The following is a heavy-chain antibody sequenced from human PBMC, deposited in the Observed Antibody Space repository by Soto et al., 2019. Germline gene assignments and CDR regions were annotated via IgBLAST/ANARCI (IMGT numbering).Heavy chain of an antibody. CDR3: SRLDYLAAGRPD. CDR2: IYYSGST. V-gene: IGHV4-39*02. D-gene: IGHD3-10*01. CDR1: GGSISNRNYY. Sequence: QLQLQESGPGLVKPSETLSLTCTGSGGSISNRNYYWGWIGQPPGEGLDWIGSIYYSGSTYYNPSLRSRVTIPVCTSKNDSALQLSYVTAADTAAYYCSRLDYLAAGRPDWGQGTLVIASS. J-gene: IGHJ4*02.